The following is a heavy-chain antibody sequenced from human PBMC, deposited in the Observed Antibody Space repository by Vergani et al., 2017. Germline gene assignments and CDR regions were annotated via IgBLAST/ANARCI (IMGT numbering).Heavy chain of an antibody. CDR2: IYYSGST. D-gene: IGHD2-2*01. V-gene: IGHV4-59*01. CDR1: GGSISSYY. J-gene: IGHJ6*02. Sequence: QVQLQESGPGLVKPSETLSLTCTVSGGSISSYYWSWIRQPPGKGLEWIGYIYYSGSTHYNPSLKSRVPISLDTSKNQFSLKLSSVTAADTAVYYCARVDSTNYYYYGMDVWGQGTTVTVSS. CDR3: ARVDSTNYYYYGMDV.